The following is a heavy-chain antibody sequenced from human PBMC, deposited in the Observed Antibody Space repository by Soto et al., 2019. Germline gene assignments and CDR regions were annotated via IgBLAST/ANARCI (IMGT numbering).Heavy chain of an antibody. CDR1: GGSISSGDYY. J-gene: IGHJ4*02. CDR2: IYYSGST. V-gene: IGHV4-30-4*01. D-gene: IGHD3-22*01. Sequence: SETLSLTCTVSGGSISSGDYYWSWIRQPPGKGLEWIGYIYYSGSTYYNPSLKSRVTISVDTSKNQFSLKLSSVTAADTAVYYCAREIVVVTVIDYWGQGTLVTVSS. CDR3: AREIVVVTVIDY.